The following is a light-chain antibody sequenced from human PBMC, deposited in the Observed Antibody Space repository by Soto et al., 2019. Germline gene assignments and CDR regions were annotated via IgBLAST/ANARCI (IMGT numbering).Light chain of an antibody. CDR3: QQYNNWWT. V-gene: IGKV3-15*01. CDR2: GAS. Sequence: EIVLTQSPGTLSLSPGERATLSCRSSQSVVSNVAWYQQKPGQAPRLLIYGASTRATGIPARFSGSGSGTEFTLTISSLQSEQFAVYFCQQYNNWWTFGQGTKVDIK. J-gene: IGKJ1*01. CDR1: QSVVSN.